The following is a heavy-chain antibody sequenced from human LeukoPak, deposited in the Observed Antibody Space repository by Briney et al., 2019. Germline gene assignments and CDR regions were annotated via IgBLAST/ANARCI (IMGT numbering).Heavy chain of an antibody. J-gene: IGHJ6*02. Sequence: GGSLRLSCAASGLTFSSYSMNWVRQAPGKGLEWVSSISSSSSYIYYADSVKGRFTISRDNAKNSLYLQMNSLRADDTAVYYCARDRWELPHYYYYGLDVWGQGTTVTVSS. D-gene: IGHD1-26*01. CDR2: ISSSSSYI. CDR3: ARDRWELPHYYYYGLDV. CDR1: GLTFSSYS. V-gene: IGHV3-21*01.